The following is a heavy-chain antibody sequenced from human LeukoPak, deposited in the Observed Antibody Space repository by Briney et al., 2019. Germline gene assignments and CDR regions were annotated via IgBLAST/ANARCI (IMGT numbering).Heavy chain of an antibody. J-gene: IGHJ3*02. CDR1: GFTFSTYN. CDR3: ARTSLRTFHI. Sequence: PGGSLRPSCAASGFTFSTYNMNWVRQAPGKGLEWVSYISSSSTTSYADSVKGRFTISRDNAKNSLYLQMNSLRDEDTAVYYCARTSLRTFHIWGQGTMVTVSS. CDR2: ISSSSTT. V-gene: IGHV3-48*02.